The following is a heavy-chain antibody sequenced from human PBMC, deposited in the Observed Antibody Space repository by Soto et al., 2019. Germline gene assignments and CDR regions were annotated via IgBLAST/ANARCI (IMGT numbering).Heavy chain of an antibody. D-gene: IGHD3-9*01. CDR3: ARDPAPQDNDIFSGSFHFDS. CDR2: ISYDGDHK. J-gene: IGHJ4*02. Sequence: QVQLVESGGGVVQPGRSLRLSCAASGFSFSTYAMHWVRQTPGKGLEWVAVISYDGDHKYYTDSVKGRFTISRYHSKNTLYLLMKSPRIEDTAIYYCARDPAPQDNDIFSGSFHFDSWCQGTLVTVSS. V-gene: IGHV3-30-3*01. CDR1: GFSFSTYA.